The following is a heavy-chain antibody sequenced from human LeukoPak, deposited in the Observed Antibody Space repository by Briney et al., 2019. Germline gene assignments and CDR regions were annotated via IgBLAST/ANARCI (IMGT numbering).Heavy chain of an antibody. CDR2: INPNSGAT. CDR3: ARDRPNNWSDP. CDR1: GYTFTDYY. Sequence: ASVKVSCKASGYTFTDYYLHWVRQAPGQGLEWMGFINPNSGATTYAQKFRGRVSVTRDTSISTAYMELSSLRSDDTAVYYCARDRPNNWSDPWGQGTLVTVSS. V-gene: IGHV1-2*02. J-gene: IGHJ5*02.